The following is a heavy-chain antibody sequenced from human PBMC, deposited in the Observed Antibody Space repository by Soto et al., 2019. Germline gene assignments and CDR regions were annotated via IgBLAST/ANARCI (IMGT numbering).Heavy chain of an antibody. D-gene: IGHD3-22*01. J-gene: IGHJ5*02. CDR1: GFTFSSYG. Sequence: ESGGGVVQPGRSLRLSCAASGFTFSSYGMHWVRQAPGKGLEWVAVIWYDGSNKYYADSVKGRFTISRDNSKNTLYLQMNSLRAEDTAVYYCARTGTYYYDSSGSNWFDPWGQGTLVTVSS. CDR2: IWYDGSNK. CDR3: ARTGTYYYDSSGSNWFDP. V-gene: IGHV3-33*01.